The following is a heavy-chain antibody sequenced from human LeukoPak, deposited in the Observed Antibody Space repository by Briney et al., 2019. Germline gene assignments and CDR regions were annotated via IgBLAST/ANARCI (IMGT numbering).Heavy chain of an antibody. J-gene: IGHJ4*02. D-gene: IGHD6-25*01. CDR3: ARDSHSSGNFDY. Sequence: SETLSLTCTVSGGSISSYYWSWIRQPPGKGLEWIGYIYYSGSTNYNPSLKSRVTISVDTSKNQFSLKLSSVTAADTAVYYCARDSHSSGNFDYWGQGTLVTVSS. CDR2: IYYSGST. CDR1: GGSISSYY. V-gene: IGHV4-59*01.